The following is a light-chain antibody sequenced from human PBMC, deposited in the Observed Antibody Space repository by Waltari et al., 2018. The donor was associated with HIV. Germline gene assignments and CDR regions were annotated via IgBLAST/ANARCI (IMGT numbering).Light chain of an antibody. CDR3: QSYDNNLSVWM. CDR1: SSNIAAGND. V-gene: IGLV1-40*01. Sequence: QSVLTQPPSISGAPGQRVTISCTGSSSNIAAGNDVHWYQQLPGKAPKLLIYDSRDRPSGIRYRFSGSKSGTSASLAITELQAEDEADYYCQSYDNNLSVWMFGGGTKLTVL. CDR2: DSR. J-gene: IGLJ3*02.